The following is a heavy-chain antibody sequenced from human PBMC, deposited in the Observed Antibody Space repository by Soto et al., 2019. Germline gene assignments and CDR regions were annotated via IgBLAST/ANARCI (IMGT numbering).Heavy chain of an antibody. CDR2: MNPNSGNT. CDR1: GYTFTSYD. D-gene: IGHD3-10*01. J-gene: IGHJ6*02. CDR3: ARGARFYYGSGSYGMDV. V-gene: IGHV1-8*01. Sequence: GASVKGSCKASGYTFTSYDINWVRQATGQGLEWMGWMNPNSGNTNYAQKLQGRVTMTTDTSTSTAYMELRSLRSDDTAVYYCARGARFYYGSGSYGMDVWGQGTTVTVSS.